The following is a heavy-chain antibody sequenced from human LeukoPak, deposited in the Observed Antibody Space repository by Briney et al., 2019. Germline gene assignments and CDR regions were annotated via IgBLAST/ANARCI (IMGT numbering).Heavy chain of an antibody. D-gene: IGHD6-13*01. CDR2: INHSGST. CDR1: GGSFSGYY. J-gene: IGHJ5*02. CDR3: ARGLEGIAAAGTRWFDP. V-gene: IGHV4-34*01. Sequence: SETLSLSCAVYGGSFSGYYWSWIRQPPGKGLEWIGEINHSGSTNYSPSLKSRVTISVDTSKNQFSLKLSSVTAADTAVYYCARGLEGIAAAGTRWFDPWGQGTLVTVSS.